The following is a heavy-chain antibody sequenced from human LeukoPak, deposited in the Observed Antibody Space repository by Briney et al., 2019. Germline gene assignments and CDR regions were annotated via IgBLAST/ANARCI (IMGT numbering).Heavy chain of an antibody. Sequence: QPGGSLRLSCAASGFTFSSYAMSWVRQAPGKGLEWVSAISGSGGSTYYADSVKGRFTISRDNSKNTLYLQMNSLRAEDTAVYYCAKDQGAGDIVVVPAADVTFDYWGQGTLVTVSS. V-gene: IGHV3-23*01. CDR3: AKDQGAGDIVVVPAADVTFDY. CDR1: GFTFSSYA. D-gene: IGHD2-2*01. J-gene: IGHJ4*02. CDR2: ISGSGGST.